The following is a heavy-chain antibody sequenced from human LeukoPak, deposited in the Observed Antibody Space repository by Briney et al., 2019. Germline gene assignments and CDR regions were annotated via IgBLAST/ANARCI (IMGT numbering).Heavy chain of an antibody. CDR1: GFTFSNHA. CDR3: AKGGASSPYTYIDV. V-gene: IGHV3-23*01. CDR2: IGDSGGST. Sequence: GGSLRLSCAASGFTFSNHAMSWVRQALGKGLEWVSVIGDSGGSTYYADSVKGRFTISRDNSKNTLYLQMNSLRADDTAVYHCAKGGASSPYTYIDVWGKGTTVIVSS. D-gene: IGHD6-6*01. J-gene: IGHJ6*04.